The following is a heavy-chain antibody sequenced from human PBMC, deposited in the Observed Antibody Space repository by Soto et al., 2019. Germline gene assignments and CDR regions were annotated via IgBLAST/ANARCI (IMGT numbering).Heavy chain of an antibody. J-gene: IGHJ6*02. D-gene: IGHD5-18*01. Sequence: QVQLVESGGGVVQPGRSLRLSCAASGFTFSSYAMHWVRQAPGKGLEWVAVISYDGSNKYYADSVKGRFTISRDNSKNTLYLQMNSLRAEDTAVYYCAREVDTAMVEGVDYYYYGMDVWGQGTTVTVSS. V-gene: IGHV3-30-3*01. CDR1: GFTFSSYA. CDR2: ISYDGSNK. CDR3: AREVDTAMVEGVDYYYYGMDV.